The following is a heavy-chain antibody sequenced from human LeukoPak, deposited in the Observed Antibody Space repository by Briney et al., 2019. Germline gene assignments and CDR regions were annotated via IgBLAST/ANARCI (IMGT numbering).Heavy chain of an antibody. CDR2: IWYDGSNK. CDR3: ARDPTRVLPRLVIDNGMDV. CDR1: GFTFSSYG. V-gene: IGHV3-33*08. Sequence: PGRSLRLSCAASGFTFSSYGMHWVRQAPGKGLEWVAVIWYDGSNKYYADSVKGRFTISRDNSKNTLYLQMNSLRAEDTAVYYCARDPTRVLPRLVIDNGMDVWGQGTTVTVSS. J-gene: IGHJ6*02. D-gene: IGHD3-9*01.